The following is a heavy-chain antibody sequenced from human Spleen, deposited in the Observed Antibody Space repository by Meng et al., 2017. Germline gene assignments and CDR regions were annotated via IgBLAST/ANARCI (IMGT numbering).Heavy chain of an antibody. CDR2: LYHSGNT. Sequence: GSLRLSCAVNGGSFTSYYWSWIRQPPGKGLEWIGSLYHSGNTYYNPSLKSRVTISVDTSKNQFSLKLSSVTAADTAVYYCARRVGLWFGELLSPDFDYWGQGTLVTVSS. D-gene: IGHD3-10*01. V-gene: IGHV4-34*01. CDR3: ARRVGLWFGELLSPDFDY. CDR1: GGSFTSYY. J-gene: IGHJ4*02.